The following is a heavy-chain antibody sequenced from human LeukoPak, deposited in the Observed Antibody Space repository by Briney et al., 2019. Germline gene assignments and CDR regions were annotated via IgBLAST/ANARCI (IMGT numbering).Heavy chain of an antibody. V-gene: IGHV3-30*03. CDR3: ARDIVLIAVAVRGSFDI. J-gene: IGHJ3*02. CDR2: ISYDGSNK. CDR1: GFTFSNYG. Sequence: GGSLRLSCAASGFTFSNYGMHWVRQAPGKGLEWVALISYDGSNKYCADSLKGRFTISRDNAKNSLYLQMNSLRAEDTALYYCARDIVLIAVAVRGSFDIWGQGTMVTVSS. D-gene: IGHD6-19*01.